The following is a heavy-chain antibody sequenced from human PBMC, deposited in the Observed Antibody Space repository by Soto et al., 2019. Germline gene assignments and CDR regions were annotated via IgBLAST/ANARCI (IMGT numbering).Heavy chain of an antibody. V-gene: IGHV4-39*02. J-gene: IGHJ4*02. CDR2: ISYGGTT. CDR3: ARASYYYDSSGYYHY. D-gene: IGHD3-22*01. CDR1: GVSINTVTYY. Sequence: SETLSLTCAVSGVSINTVTYYWGWIRQPPGEGLEWIGAISYGGTTYYNPSLERRLTISLDTSKNHFSLKLNSVTAADTAVYYCARASYYYDSSGYYHYWGQGTLVTVSS.